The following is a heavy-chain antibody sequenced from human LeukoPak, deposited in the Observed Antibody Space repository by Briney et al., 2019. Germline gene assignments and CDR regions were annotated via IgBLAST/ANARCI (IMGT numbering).Heavy chain of an antibody. CDR3: ARGSSGSFDY. Sequence: SQTLSLTCDISGDSVSGNIVAWDWIRQSPSRGLEWLGRTNYRSKWYNDYAVSVRGRITINPDTSKSRFSLQLDSVTPEDTAVYYCARGSSGSFDYWGQGTLVTVSS. CDR2: TNYRSKWYN. V-gene: IGHV6-1*01. J-gene: IGHJ4*02. CDR1: GDSVSGNIVA. D-gene: IGHD6-19*01.